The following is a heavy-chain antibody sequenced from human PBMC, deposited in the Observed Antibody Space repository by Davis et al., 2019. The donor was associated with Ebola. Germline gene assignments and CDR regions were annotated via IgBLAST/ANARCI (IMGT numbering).Heavy chain of an antibody. CDR2: IYDSGRT. J-gene: IGHJ4*02. V-gene: IGHV4-59*11. D-gene: IGHD3-16*01. Sequence: PSETLSLTCTVSGGSISGHYWNWIRQPTGKGLEWLGIIYDSGRTNYNPSLKSRVTISADTSKNQFSLNLRSVTAADTAVYYCVRFGRGAYWGQGTLVTVSS. CDR1: GGSISGHY. CDR3: VRFGRGAY.